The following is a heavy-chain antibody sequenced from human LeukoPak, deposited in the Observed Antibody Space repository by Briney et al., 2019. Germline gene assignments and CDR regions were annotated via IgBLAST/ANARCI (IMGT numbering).Heavy chain of an antibody. CDR3: ARDLWVEGGGFDY. Sequence: SGGSLRLSCAAAGFTFSSYWMSWVRQAPGKGLEWVANIKQDGSEKYYVDSVKGRFTISRDNAKNSLYLQMNSLRAEDTAVYYCARDLWVEGGGFDYWGQGTLVTVSS. CDR1: GFTFSSYW. V-gene: IGHV3-7*01. J-gene: IGHJ4*02. D-gene: IGHD3-16*01. CDR2: IKQDGSEK.